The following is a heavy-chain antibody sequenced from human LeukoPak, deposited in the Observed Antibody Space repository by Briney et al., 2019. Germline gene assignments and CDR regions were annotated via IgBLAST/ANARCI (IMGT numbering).Heavy chain of an antibody. Sequence: SETLSLTCTVSGGSISTYFWTWIRQPAGKGLEWIGHIYISGTTNYSPSLKSRVTMSVDTSKNQFSLKLSSVTAADTAVYYCARERTSCTNGVCRTPRWFDPWGQGILVTVSS. CDR2: IYISGTT. D-gene: IGHD2-8*01. V-gene: IGHV4-4*07. J-gene: IGHJ5*02. CDR1: GGSISTYF. CDR3: ARERTSCTNGVCRTPRWFDP.